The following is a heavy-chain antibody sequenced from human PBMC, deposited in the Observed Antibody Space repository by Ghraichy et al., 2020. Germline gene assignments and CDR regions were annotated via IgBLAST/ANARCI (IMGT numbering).Heavy chain of an antibody. D-gene: IGHD3-22*01. CDR1: GFTFSSYA. CDR2: ISGSGGST. V-gene: IGHV3-23*01. J-gene: IGHJ1*01. CDR3: AKDPVDYYDSSGYYWGGEYFQH. Sequence: GSLRLSCAASGFTFSSYAMSWVRQAPGKGLEWVSAISGSGGSTYYADSVKGRFTISRDNSKNTLYLQMNSLRAEDTAVYYCAKDPVDYYDSSGYYWGGEYFQHWGQGTLVTVSS.